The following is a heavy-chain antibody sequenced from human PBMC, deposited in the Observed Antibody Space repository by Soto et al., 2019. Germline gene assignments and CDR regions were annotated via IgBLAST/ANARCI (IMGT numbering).Heavy chain of an antibody. CDR2: INSDGNST. Sequence: VGSLRLSCAASVFTFSSYWMHWVRQAPGKGLVWVSRINSDGNSTTYEDSVKGRFTISRDNAKNTLYLQMNSLRAEDTAVYYCARDDFWSAKFDYWGQGTLVTVSS. CDR3: ARDDFWSAKFDY. J-gene: IGHJ4*02. CDR1: VFTFSSYW. V-gene: IGHV3-74*01. D-gene: IGHD3-3*01.